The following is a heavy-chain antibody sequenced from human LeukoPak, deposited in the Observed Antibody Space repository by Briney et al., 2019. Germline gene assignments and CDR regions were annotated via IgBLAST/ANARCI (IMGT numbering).Heavy chain of an antibody. CDR1: GYTFTGFY. CDR3: ARGHCGSATCQRNWIDP. J-gene: IGHJ5*02. CDR2: INPNSGDA. D-gene: IGHD2-2*01. V-gene: IGHV1-2*02. Sequence: ASVKVSCKASGYTFTGFYIHWLRQAPGQGLEWMGWINPNSGDANYAPKFQGRVTMTRDTSISTAYMELSSLRSDDTAVYYCARGHCGSATCQRNWIDPWGQGSLVTVSS.